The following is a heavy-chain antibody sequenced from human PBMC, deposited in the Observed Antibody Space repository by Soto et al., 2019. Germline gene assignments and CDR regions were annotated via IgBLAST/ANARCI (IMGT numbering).Heavy chain of an antibody. CDR2: ISSSGSTI. CDR1: GFTFSDYY. V-gene: IGHV3-11*01. D-gene: IGHD2-2*01. Sequence: GGSLRLSCAASGFTFSDYYMSWIRQAPGKGLEWVSYISSSGSTIYYADSVKGRFTISRDNAKNLLYLQMNRLRAEDTAVYYCASIGDIVVVPAAPFDYWGQGTLVTVSS. J-gene: IGHJ4*02. CDR3: ASIGDIVVVPAAPFDY.